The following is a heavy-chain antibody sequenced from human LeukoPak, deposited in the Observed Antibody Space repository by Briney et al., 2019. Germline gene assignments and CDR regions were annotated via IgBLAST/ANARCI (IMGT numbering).Heavy chain of an antibody. CDR3: ARGVTGGNGKFDY. V-gene: IGHV3-74*01. D-gene: IGHD7-27*01. J-gene: IGHJ4*02. CDR2: INPVGSTT. CDR1: GLSFSSHW. Sequence: GESLTLSCAASGLSFSSHWMHWVRQVPGKGLVWVSCINPVGSTTHHAHTVKVRFIIYRYNDQNSLYLQMNSLRDEATAVYYCARGVTGGNGKFDYWGQGTLVTVSS.